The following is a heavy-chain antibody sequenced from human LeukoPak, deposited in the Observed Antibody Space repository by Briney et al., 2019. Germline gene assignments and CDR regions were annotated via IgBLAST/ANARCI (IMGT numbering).Heavy chain of an antibody. D-gene: IGHD6-19*01. V-gene: IGHV3-33*08. CDR2: IWYDGSNK. CDR3: ARDWEAIAVAGLALDY. Sequence: GGSLRLSCAASGFTFRSCWMNWVRQAPGKGLEWVAVIWYDGSNKYYADSVKGRFTISRDNSKNTLYLQMNSLRAEDTAVYYCARDWEAIAVAGLALDYWGQGTLVTVSS. CDR1: GFTFRSCW. J-gene: IGHJ4*02.